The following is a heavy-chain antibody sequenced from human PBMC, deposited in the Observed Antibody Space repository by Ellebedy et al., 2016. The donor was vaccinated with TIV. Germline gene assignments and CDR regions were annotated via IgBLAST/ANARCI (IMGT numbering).Heavy chain of an antibody. CDR3: ARGKEVTPNWFDP. Sequence: SVKVSCKASGGTFSNCALSWVRQAPGQGLEWMGRIIPLICIANYAQKFQGRVTITADNSTSTAYMELSSLRSDDTAVYYCARGKEVTPNWFDPWGQGTLVTVSS. D-gene: IGHD2-15*01. CDR2: IIPLICIA. CDR1: GGTFSNCA. J-gene: IGHJ5*02. V-gene: IGHV1-69*10.